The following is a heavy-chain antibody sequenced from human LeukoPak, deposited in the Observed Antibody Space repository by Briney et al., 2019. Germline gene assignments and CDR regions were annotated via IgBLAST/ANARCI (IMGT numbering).Heavy chain of an antibody. Sequence: AASVKVSCKASGYTFTSYGISWVRQAPGQGLEWMGWISAYNGNTNYVQKLQGRVTMTTDTSTGTAYMELRSLRSDDTAVYYCARVYGYCSSTSCYRGLDPWGQGTLVTVSS. CDR1: GYTFTSYG. V-gene: IGHV1-18*01. CDR3: ARVYGYCSSTSCYRGLDP. D-gene: IGHD2-2*03. J-gene: IGHJ5*02. CDR2: ISAYNGNT.